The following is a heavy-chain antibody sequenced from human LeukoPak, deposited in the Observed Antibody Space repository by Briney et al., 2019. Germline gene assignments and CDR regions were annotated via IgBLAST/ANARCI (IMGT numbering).Heavy chain of an antibody. Sequence: QPGRSLRLSCAASGFTFSSYAMHWVRQAPGKGLEWVAVISYDGSNKYYADSVKGRFTISRDNSKNTLYLQMNSLRAEDTAVYYCAKSALHYDSSGYWSSFLTTFDYWGQGTLVTVSS. CDR1: GFTFSSYA. D-gene: IGHD3-22*01. CDR3: AKSALHYDSSGYWSSFLTTFDY. CDR2: ISYDGSNK. V-gene: IGHV3-30*04. J-gene: IGHJ4*02.